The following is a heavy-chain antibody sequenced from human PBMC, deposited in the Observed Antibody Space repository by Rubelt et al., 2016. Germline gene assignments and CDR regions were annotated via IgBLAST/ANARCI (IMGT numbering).Heavy chain of an antibody. Sequence: EVQLVESGGGLVKPGGSLRLSCAASGFTFSSYSMNWVRQAPGKGLEWVSSISSSSSYIYYADSVKGRFTISRENAKNSLYLEMNSLRAEDTAVYYCARYGDYVDWYFDLWGRGTLVTVSS. D-gene: IGHD4-17*01. CDR2: ISSSSSYI. CDR1: GFTFSSYS. V-gene: IGHV3-21*01. CDR3: ARYGDYVDWYFDL. J-gene: IGHJ2*01.